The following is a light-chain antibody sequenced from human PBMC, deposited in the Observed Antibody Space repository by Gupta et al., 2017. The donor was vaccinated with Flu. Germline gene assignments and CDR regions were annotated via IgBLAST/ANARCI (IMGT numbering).Light chain of an antibody. V-gene: IGKV3-15*01. CDR1: QSLANN. CDR3: QQYHNWPRT. J-gene: IGKJ1*01. CDR2: GAS. Sequence: GERATLSCRASQSLANNLAWFQQRPGQAPRLLIYGASTRGTTVPARFSDSGSGTDFTLTISSLQSEDFAVYYCQQYHNWPRTFGPGTKVEVK.